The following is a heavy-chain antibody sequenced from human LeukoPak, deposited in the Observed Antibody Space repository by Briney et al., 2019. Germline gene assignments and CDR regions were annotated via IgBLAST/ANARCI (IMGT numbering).Heavy chain of an antibody. D-gene: IGHD5-12*01. CDR3: AKVAGYSGYDYDIYYFDY. CDR2: ISGSGGST. CDR1: GFTFSSYA. J-gene: IGHJ4*02. Sequence: GGSLRLSCAASGFTFSSYAMSWVRQAPGKGLKWVSAISGSGGSTYYADSVKGRFTISRDNSKNTLYLQMNSLRAEDTAVYYCAKVAGYSGYDYDIYYFDYWGQGTLVTVSS. V-gene: IGHV3-23*01.